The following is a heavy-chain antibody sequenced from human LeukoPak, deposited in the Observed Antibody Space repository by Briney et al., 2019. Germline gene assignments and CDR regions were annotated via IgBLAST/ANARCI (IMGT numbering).Heavy chain of an antibody. CDR3: AFSQGSYYGTSCYVGGDY. CDR2: INANSGNT. CDR1: GYTFTNYG. D-gene: IGHD3-22*01. J-gene: IGHJ4*02. V-gene: IGHV1-18*01. Sequence: ASVKVSCKASGYTFTNYGIFWVRQATGQGLEWMGWINANSGNTNYAQKLQGRVTMTTKTSMSTAYMELESLRSDYTAVYYGAFSQGSYYGTSCYVGGDYWGQGTLVTVSS.